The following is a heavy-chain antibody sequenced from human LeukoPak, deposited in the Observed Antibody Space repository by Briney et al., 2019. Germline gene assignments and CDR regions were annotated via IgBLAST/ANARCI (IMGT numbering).Heavy chain of an antibody. CDR2: IYYSGST. V-gene: IGHV4-59*01. CDR1: GGSISSYY. J-gene: IGHJ6*03. Sequence: PSVTLSLTCTVSGGSISSYYWSWIRQPPGKGLEWIGYIYYSGSTNYNPSLKSRVTISVDTSKNQFSLKLNSVTAADTAVYYCARGGATTTAYSYMDVWGKGTTVTVSS. CDR3: ARGGATTTAYSYMDV. D-gene: IGHD1-1*01.